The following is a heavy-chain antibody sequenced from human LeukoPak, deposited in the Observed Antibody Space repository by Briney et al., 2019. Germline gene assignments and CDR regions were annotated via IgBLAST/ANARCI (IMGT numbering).Heavy chain of an antibody. Sequence: SETLSHICSVCGGYISNYYWSWIRQPPAKGRVGIGYIYYRDTTNYNPSLKSRVTISEDTSKNQFSLKLSSVTAADTAVHYCAREGLNMVRGVLPEEAWGWFDPWGQGTLVTVSS. CDR3: AREGLNMVRGVLPEEAWGWFDP. V-gene: IGHV4-59*01. CDR2: IYYRDTT. D-gene: IGHD3-10*01. CDR1: GGYISNYY. J-gene: IGHJ5*02.